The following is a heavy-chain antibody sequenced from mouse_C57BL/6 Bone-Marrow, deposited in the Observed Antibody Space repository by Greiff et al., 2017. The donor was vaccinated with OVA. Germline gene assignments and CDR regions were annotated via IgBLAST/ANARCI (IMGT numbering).Heavy chain of an antibody. J-gene: IGHJ3*01. V-gene: IGHV1-81*01. CDR1: GYTFTSYG. Sequence: VQLQQSGAELARPGASVKLSCKASGYTFTSYGISWVKQRTGQGLEWIGEIYPRSGNTYYNEKFKGKATLTAAKSSSTASMELRSLTSADSAVYFCARWWAQATCYWGQGTLVTVSA. CDR3: ARWWAQATCY. D-gene: IGHD3-2*02. CDR2: IYPRSGNT.